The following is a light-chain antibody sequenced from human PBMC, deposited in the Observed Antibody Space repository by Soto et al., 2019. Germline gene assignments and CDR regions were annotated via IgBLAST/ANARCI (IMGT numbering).Light chain of an antibody. V-gene: IGKV1-39*01. Sequence: DIQMTQSPSSLSASVGDRVTITCRASQSISSYLNWYQQKPGKAPKLLIYAASSLQSGVPSRFSGSGSGTDFTLTISSVQPEDFATCYCQQSYCTPAFPFGPGTKVDIK. CDR2: AAS. CDR1: QSISSY. CDR3: QQSYCTPAFP. J-gene: IGKJ3*01.